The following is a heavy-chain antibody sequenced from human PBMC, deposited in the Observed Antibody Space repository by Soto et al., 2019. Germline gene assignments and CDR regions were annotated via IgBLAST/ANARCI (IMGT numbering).Heavy chain of an antibody. Sequence: GASVKVSCKASGYTLTSYAMHWVRQAPGQRLEWMGWINAGNGNTKYSQKFQGRVTITRDTSASTAYMELSSLRSEDTAVYYCAREFNTVTTFDYWGQGTLVTVSS. CDR3: AREFNTVTTFDY. CDR2: INAGNGNT. D-gene: IGHD4-17*01. CDR1: GYTLTSYA. V-gene: IGHV1-3*01. J-gene: IGHJ4*02.